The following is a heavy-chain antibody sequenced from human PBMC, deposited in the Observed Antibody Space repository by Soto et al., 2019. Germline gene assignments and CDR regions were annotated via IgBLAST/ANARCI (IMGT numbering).Heavy chain of an antibody. J-gene: IGHJ6*02. CDR1: GFTVSSYA. Sequence: QVQLEESGGGVVQPGKSLRLSCAASGFTVSSYAMHWVRQAPGKGLEWVAIISSDGSNKYYVDSVKGRFTISRDNSKNTLYLQMNSLRAEDTAVYYCAREPAAGTYYYYGMDVWGQGTTVTVSS. D-gene: IGHD6-13*01. V-gene: IGHV3-30-3*01. CDR3: AREPAAGTYYYYGMDV. CDR2: ISSDGSNK.